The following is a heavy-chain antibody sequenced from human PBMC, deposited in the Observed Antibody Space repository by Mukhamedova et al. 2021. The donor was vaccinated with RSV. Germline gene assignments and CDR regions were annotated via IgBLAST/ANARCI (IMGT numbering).Heavy chain of an antibody. D-gene: IGHD6-13*01. Sequence: SSSYYWGWIRQPPGKGLEWIGSIYYNGSTYYTPSLKSRVTISVDTSKNQFSLKLTSVTAADTAVYYCASSYFLEHAGLMYYYGMD. CDR2: IYYNGST. CDR3: ASSYFLEHAGLMYYYGMD. V-gene: IGHV4-39*01. CDR1: SSSYY. J-gene: IGHJ6*01.